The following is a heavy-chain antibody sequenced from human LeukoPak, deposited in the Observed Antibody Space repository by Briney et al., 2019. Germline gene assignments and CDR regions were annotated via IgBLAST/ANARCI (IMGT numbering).Heavy chain of an antibody. Sequence: PGGSLRLSCAASGFTFSNYGMHWVRQAPGKGLEWVAVIWYDGGNKYYADSVKGRFTISRDNSRNTLYLQMNSLRAEDTAVYYCARDSSPYSSSWYNWFDPWGQGTLVTVSS. CDR1: GFTFSNYG. CDR2: IWYDGGNK. D-gene: IGHD6-13*01. CDR3: ARDSSPYSSSWYNWFDP. V-gene: IGHV3-33*01. J-gene: IGHJ5*02.